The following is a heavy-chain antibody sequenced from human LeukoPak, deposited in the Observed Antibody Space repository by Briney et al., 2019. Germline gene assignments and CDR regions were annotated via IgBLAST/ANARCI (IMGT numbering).Heavy chain of an antibody. V-gene: IGHV4-4*07. CDR3: ARDLGSGWYGQ. J-gene: IGHJ4*02. Sequence: SETLSLTCSVSGGSVRSDYWNWIRQPAGKGLEWIGRIQSSGTTNYNPSLKSRLTMSVDTSKNQFSLKLSSVTAADTAVYYCARDLGSGWYGQWGQGTLVTVSS. CDR2: IQSSGTT. CDR1: GGSVRSDY. D-gene: IGHD6-19*01.